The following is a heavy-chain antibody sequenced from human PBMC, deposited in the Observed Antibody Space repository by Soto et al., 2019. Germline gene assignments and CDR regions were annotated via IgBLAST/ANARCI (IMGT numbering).Heavy chain of an antibody. CDR1: GYTFTSYG. J-gene: IGHJ4*02. CDR2: ISANNGNT. V-gene: IGHV1-18*01. CDR3: ARDQEFPDY. Sequence: QVQLLQSGAEVKKPGASVKVSCKASGYTFTSYGITWVRQAPGQGLEWMGWISANNGNTNYVQKFRGRVTMTTDTSTSTAYMELRSLRSDDTAVYYRARDQEFPDYWGQGTLVTVSS.